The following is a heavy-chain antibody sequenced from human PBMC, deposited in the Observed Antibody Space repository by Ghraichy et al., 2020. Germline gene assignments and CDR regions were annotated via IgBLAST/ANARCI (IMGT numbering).Heavy chain of an antibody. CDR2: IYYSGST. J-gene: IGHJ5*02. Sequence: SETLSLTCTVSGGSISSSSYYWGWIRQPPGKGLEWIGSIYYSGSTYYNPSLKSRVTISVDTSKNQFSLKLNSVTAADTAVYYCARDAQWEHEAGNWFDPWGQGTLVTVSS. CDR1: GGSISSSSYY. D-gene: IGHD1-26*01. V-gene: IGHV4-39*07. CDR3: ARDAQWEHEAGNWFDP.